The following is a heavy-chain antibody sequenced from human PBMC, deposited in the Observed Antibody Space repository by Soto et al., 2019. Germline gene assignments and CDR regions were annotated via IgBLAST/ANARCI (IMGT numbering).Heavy chain of an antibody. CDR3: ARDWGYFDQGVGEYYYYGMDV. CDR1: GYTFTSYG. CDR2: ISAYNGNT. Sequence: ASVKVSCKASGYTFTSYGISWVRQDPGQGLEWMGWISAYNGNTNYAQKLQGRVTMTTDTSTSTAYMELRSLRSDDTAVYYCARDWGYFDQGVGEYYYYGMDVWGQGTTVTVSS. J-gene: IGHJ6*02. D-gene: IGHD3-9*01. V-gene: IGHV1-18*01.